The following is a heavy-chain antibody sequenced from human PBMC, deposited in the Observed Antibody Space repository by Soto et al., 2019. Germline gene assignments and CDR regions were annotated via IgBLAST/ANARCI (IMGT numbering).Heavy chain of an antibody. D-gene: IGHD3-22*01. CDR3: ARDVTYYYDSSGPIPPDY. J-gene: IGHJ4*02. CDR2: ISSSSSYI. CDR1: GFTFSSYS. V-gene: IGHV3-21*01. Sequence: KPGGSLRLSCAASGFTFSSYSMNWVRQAPGKWLEWVSSISSSSSYIYYADSVKGRFTISRDNAKNSLYLQMNGLRAEDTAVYYCARDVTYYYDSSGPIPPDYWGQGXLVTVYS.